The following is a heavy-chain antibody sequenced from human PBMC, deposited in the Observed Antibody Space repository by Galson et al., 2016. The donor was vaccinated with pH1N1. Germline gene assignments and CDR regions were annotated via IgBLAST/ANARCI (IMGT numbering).Heavy chain of an antibody. Sequence: SETLSLTCTVSGGSISGYYWNWIRQSPGKGLEWIGNIFYSGITSYNASMKSRVTISVDTSKNQFSVKLSSVTAADTAVYYCARFWHLGELGSWFDNWGQGTLVTVSS. V-gene: IGHV4-59*01. CDR2: IFYSGIT. CDR3: ARFWHLGELGSWFDN. J-gene: IGHJ4*02. CDR1: GGSISGYY. D-gene: IGHD3-16*01.